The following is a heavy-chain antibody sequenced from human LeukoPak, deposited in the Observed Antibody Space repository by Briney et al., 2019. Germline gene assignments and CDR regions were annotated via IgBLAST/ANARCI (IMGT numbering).Heavy chain of an antibody. D-gene: IGHD6-19*01. CDR3: ARGVKSSGWYGGMDV. CDR2: IYYSGST. V-gene: IGHV4-59*01. CDR1: GGSISSYY. Sequence: SETLSLTCTVSGGSISSYYWSWIRQPPGKGLEWIGYIYYSGSTNYNPSLKSRVTISVDTSKNQFSLKLSSVTAADTAVYYCARGVKSSGWYGGMDVWGQGTTVTVSS. J-gene: IGHJ6*02.